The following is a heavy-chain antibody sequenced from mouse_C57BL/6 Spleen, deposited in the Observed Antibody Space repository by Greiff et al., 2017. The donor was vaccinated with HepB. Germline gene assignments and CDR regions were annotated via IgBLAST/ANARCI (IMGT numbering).Heavy chain of an antibody. CDR2: TNPTNGRT. CDR1: GYTFTSYW. CDR3: ARIKKIVATCFDY. D-gene: IGHD1-1*01. Sequence: VQLQQSGAELVKAGASVKMSCKASGYTFTSYWMHWVKQRLGQGLEWFAETNPTNGRTYYNEKFKSKATLTVDKSSSTAYMLLSGPTFEDSAVYCCARIKKIVATCFDYWGQCTTLTVSS. V-gene: IGHV1S81*02. J-gene: IGHJ2*01.